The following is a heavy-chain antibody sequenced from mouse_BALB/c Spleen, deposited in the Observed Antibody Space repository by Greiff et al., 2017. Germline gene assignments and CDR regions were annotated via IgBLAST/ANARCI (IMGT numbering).Heavy chain of an antibody. CDR2: INPSNGRT. V-gene: IGHV1S81*02. D-gene: IGHD4-1*01. J-gene: IGHJ4*01. CDR1: GYTFTSYW. CDR3: AINWGYAMDY. Sequence: VQLQQPGAELVKPGASVKLSCKASGYTFTSYWMHWVKQRPGQGLEWIGEINPSNGRTNYNEKFKSKATLTVDKSSSTAYMQLSSLTSEDSAVYYCAINWGYAMDYWGQGTSVTVSS.